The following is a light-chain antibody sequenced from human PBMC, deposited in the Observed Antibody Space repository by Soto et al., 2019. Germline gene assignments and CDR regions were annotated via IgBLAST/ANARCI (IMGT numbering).Light chain of an antibody. Sequence: EIVLTQSPGTLSLSPGERATLSCRASQSVSSSYLAWYQQKPGQAPRLLIYDASNRATGIPARFSGSGSGTDFTLTISSLEPEDFAVYYCQQRRNWPLTFGGGTTGDIK. CDR3: QQRRNWPLT. V-gene: IGKV3D-20*02. CDR1: QSVSSSY. CDR2: DAS. J-gene: IGKJ4*01.